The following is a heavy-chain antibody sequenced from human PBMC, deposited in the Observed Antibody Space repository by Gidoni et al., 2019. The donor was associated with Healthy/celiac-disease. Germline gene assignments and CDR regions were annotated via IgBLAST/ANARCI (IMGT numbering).Heavy chain of an antibody. V-gene: IGHV1-18*01. J-gene: IGHJ6*02. D-gene: IGHD2-2*01. CDR1: GYTFTSYG. CDR3: ARGDCSSTSCSRGYYYYGMDV. Sequence: QVQLVQSGAEVKKPGASVKVSCKAAGYTFTSYGISWVRQATGQGLEWMGWISAYNGNTNYAQKLQGRVTMTTDTSTSTAYMELRSLRSDDTAVYYCARGDCSSTSCSRGYYYYGMDVWGQGTTVTVS. CDR2: ISAYNGNT.